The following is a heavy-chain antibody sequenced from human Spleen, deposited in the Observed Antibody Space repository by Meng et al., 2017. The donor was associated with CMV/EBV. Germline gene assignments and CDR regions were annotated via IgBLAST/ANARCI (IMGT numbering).Heavy chain of an antibody. CDR3: AGDPTFHTAGCQRAPPKNWFDP. CDR1: GFPFSSYR. CDR2: ISRDGNYI. J-gene: IGHJ5*02. Sequence: GGSLRLSCAASGFPFSSYRMNWLRQAPGKGLEWVSSISRDGNYIYYTASVQGRFTISRDNAKNSLSLEMSSLRAEDTAIYYCAGDPTFHTAGCQRAPPKNWFDPWGQGTLVTVSS. D-gene: IGHD5-18*01. V-gene: IGHV3-21*01.